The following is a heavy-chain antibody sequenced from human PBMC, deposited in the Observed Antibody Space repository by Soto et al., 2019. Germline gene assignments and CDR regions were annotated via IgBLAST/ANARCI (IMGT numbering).Heavy chain of an antibody. J-gene: IGHJ6*02. Sequence: GGSLRLSCAASGFTFSSYWMSWVRQAPGKGLEWVANIKQDGSEKYYVDSVKGRFTIPRDNAKNSLYLQMNSLRAEDTAVYYCARDPAYYYDSSGSPRDYYYYGMDVWGRGTTVTVSS. CDR2: IKQDGSEK. D-gene: IGHD3-22*01. CDR1: GFTFSSYW. V-gene: IGHV3-7*01. CDR3: ARDPAYYYDSSGSPRDYYYYGMDV.